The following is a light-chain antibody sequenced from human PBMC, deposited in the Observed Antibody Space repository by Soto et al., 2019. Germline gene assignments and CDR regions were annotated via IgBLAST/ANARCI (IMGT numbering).Light chain of an antibody. J-gene: IGKJ3*01. CDR2: DAS. CDR3: QQYGSSYT. V-gene: IGKV3-20*01. CDR1: QSVSSRY. Sequence: EIVLTQSPGTLSLSPGERATLSCRASQSVSSRYLAWYQQKPGQAPRLLIYDASYRAPGIPDRFSGSGSGTXXTXTISRLEPEDFAVYYCQQYGSSYTFGPGTKVDIK.